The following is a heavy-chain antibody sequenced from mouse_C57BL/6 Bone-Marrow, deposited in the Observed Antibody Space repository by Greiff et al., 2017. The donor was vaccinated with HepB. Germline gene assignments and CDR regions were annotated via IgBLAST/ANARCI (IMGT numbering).Heavy chain of an antibody. CDR3: ALPWFAY. V-gene: IGHV1-59*01. CDR1: GYTFTSYW. CDR2: IDPSDSYT. J-gene: IGHJ3*01. Sequence: VKLQQPGAELVRPGTSVKLSCKASGYTFTSYWMHWVKQRPGQGLEWIGVIDPSDSYTNYNQKFKGKATLTVDTSSSTAYMQLSSLTSEDSAVYYCALPWFAYWGQGTLVTVSA.